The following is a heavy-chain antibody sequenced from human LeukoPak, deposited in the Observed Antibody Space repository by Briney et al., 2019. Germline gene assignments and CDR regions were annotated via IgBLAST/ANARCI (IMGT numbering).Heavy chain of an antibody. CDR3: ARDPYSYGYVNY. V-gene: IGHV3-30*04. D-gene: IGHD5-18*01. Sequence: PGRSLRLSCAASGSTFSSYAMHWVRQAPGKGLEWVAVISYDGSNKYYADSVKGRFTISRDNSKNTLYLQMNSLRAEDTAVYYCARDPYSYGYVNYWGQGTLVTVSS. J-gene: IGHJ4*02. CDR2: ISYDGSNK. CDR1: GSTFSSYA.